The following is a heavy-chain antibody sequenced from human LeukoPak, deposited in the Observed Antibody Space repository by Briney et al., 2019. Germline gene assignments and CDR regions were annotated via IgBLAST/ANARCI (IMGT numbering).Heavy chain of an antibody. CDR3: ARDAYCSGGSCYYQEGKLDY. D-gene: IGHD2-15*01. Sequence: GGSLRLSCAASGFTFSSYAMHWVRQAPGKGLEWVAVISYDGSNKYYADSVKGRFTISRDNSKNTLYLQMNSLRAEDTAVYYCARDAYCSGGSCYYQEGKLDYWGQGTLVTVSS. V-gene: IGHV3-30-3*01. CDR1: GFTFSSYA. J-gene: IGHJ4*02. CDR2: ISYDGSNK.